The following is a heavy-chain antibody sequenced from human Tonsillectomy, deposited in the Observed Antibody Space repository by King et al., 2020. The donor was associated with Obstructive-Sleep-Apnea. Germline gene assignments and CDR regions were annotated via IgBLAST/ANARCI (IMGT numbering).Heavy chain of an antibody. CDR2: ITSSSGYI. V-gene: IGHV3-21*01. J-gene: IGHJ4*02. D-gene: IGHD3-3*01. CDR3: ASGPPDFWSAFQWEDY. CDR1: GFTFSSYS. Sequence: VQLVESGGGLVKPGGSLKLSCAASGFTFSSYSMNWVRQAPGKGLEWVSSITSSSGYIYYADSARGRFTITRDKAKNPLYLQMSSLRAEDTAVYYCASGPPDFWSAFQWEDYWGQGTLVTVSS.